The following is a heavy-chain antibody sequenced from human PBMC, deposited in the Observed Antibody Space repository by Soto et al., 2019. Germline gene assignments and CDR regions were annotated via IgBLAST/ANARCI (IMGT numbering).Heavy chain of an antibody. CDR1: GFSFSSYA. CDR3: ERAMVRGATHSIVYYYYGMDG. V-gene: IGHV3-30-3*01. CDR2: ISYDGSNK. Sequence: PGGSLRRSCAASGFSFSSYAMHCVRQAPGKGLEWVAVISYDGSNKYYADSVKGRFTISRDNSKNTLYLQMNSLRAEDTAVYYCERAMVRGATHSIVYYYYGMDGWGQGTTVTV. J-gene: IGHJ6*02. D-gene: IGHD3-10*01.